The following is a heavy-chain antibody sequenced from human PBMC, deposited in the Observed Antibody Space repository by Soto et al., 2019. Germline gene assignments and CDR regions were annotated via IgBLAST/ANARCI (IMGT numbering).Heavy chain of an antibody. J-gene: IGHJ4*02. Sequence: GASVKVSCKASGYTFSDYGIHWIRQAPGQRPEWLGWILCLNDRKEYSQKFQGRISLTRDTSASTAYMGLSRLRSEDTAVYYCARGRRTCTETTCSTDFDFWGQGSLVTVSS. CDR2: ILCLNDRK. D-gene: IGHD1-1*01. CDR3: ARGRRTCTETTCSTDFDF. CDR1: GYTFSDYG. V-gene: IGHV1-3*01.